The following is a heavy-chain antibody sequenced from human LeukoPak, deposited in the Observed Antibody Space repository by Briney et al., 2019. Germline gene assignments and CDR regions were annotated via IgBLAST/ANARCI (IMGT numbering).Heavy chain of an antibody. CDR2: IYSGGST. D-gene: IGHD3-10*01. CDR1: GFTVSSNY. Sequence: GGSLRLSCAASGFTVSSNYMSWVRQAPGKGLEWVSVIYSGGSTYYADPVKGRFTISRDNSKNTLYLQMNSLRAEDTAVYYCARDEEYYYGSGSLPGYWGQGTLVTVSS. J-gene: IGHJ4*02. CDR3: ARDEEYYYGSGSLPGY. V-gene: IGHV3-66*02.